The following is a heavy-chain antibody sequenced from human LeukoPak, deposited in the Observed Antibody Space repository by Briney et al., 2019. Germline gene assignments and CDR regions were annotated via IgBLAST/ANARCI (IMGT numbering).Heavy chain of an antibody. V-gene: IGHV4-4*07. Sequence: PSETLSLTCTISGGSISNYYWSWIRQPAGKGLEWIGRIYASGSTNYNPSLKSRVTMSVDTSKNQFSLKLSSVTAADTAVYYCARGGGAYLRFDPWGQGTLVTVSS. CDR1: GGSISNYY. J-gene: IGHJ5*01. CDR2: IYASGST. CDR3: ARGGGAYLRFDP. D-gene: IGHD2/OR15-2a*01.